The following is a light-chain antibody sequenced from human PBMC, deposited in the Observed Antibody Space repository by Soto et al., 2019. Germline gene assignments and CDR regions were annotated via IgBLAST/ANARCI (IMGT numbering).Light chain of an antibody. CDR3: QHYNSFSRT. Sequence: DITMSQSPSTLSANVGDRVAITCRASDNIAPWVAWYQQKPGKAPKLLIYKAANLADEVPSRFAGSGSGTDFTLTITRLQPDDFATYYCQHYNSFSRTFAQGTKVDI. CDR1: DNIAPW. CDR2: KAA. V-gene: IGKV1-5*03. J-gene: IGKJ1*01.